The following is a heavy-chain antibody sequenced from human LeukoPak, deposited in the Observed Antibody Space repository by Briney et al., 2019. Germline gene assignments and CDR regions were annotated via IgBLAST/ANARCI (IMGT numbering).Heavy chain of an antibody. V-gene: IGHV3-48*01. CDR3: ARGGYYDSSEDY. J-gene: IGHJ4*02. CDR1: GFTFSDYG. CDR2: ISSYSSTI. Sequence: GGSLRLSCAASGFTFSDYGMNWVRQAPGKGLEWVSYISSYSSTIYYADSVKGRFAISRDNAKNSLYLQMNSLRAEDPAVYYCARGGYYDSSEDYWGQGTLVTVSS. D-gene: IGHD3-22*01.